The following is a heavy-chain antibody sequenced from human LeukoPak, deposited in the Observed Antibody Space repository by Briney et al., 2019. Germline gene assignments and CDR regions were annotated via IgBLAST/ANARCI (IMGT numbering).Heavy chain of an antibody. CDR1: GFTFSSYS. D-gene: IGHD4-17*01. V-gene: IGHV3-21*01. CDR3: AREPDYGDYPGPFDY. J-gene: IGHJ4*02. Sequence: PGGSLRLSCAASGFTFSSYSMNWVRQAPGKGLEWVSSISSSSSYIYYADSVKGRFTISGDNAKNSLYLQMNSLRAEDTAVYYCAREPDYGDYPGPFDYWGQGTLVTASS. CDR2: ISSSSSYI.